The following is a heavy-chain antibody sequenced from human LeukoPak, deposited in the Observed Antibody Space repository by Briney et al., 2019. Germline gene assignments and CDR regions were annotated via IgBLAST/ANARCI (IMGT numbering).Heavy chain of an antibody. Sequence: GGSLRLSCAASGFTFSSYEMNWVRQAPGKGLEWVSYISSSGSTIYYADSVKGRFTISRDNAKNSLYLQMNSLRAEDTAVYYCARDRGYYGSGGYLYYYYGMDVWGQGTTVTVSS. D-gene: IGHD3-10*01. V-gene: IGHV3-48*03. J-gene: IGHJ6*02. CDR3: ARDRGYYGSGGYLYYYYGMDV. CDR2: ISSSGSTI. CDR1: GFTFSSYE.